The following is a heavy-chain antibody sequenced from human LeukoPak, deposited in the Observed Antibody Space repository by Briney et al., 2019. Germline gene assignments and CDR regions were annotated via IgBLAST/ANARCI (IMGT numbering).Heavy chain of an antibody. CDR2: INQDGSEN. J-gene: IGHJ4*02. D-gene: IGHD2-8*01. V-gene: IGHV3-7*01. CDR3: VAMDFDY. CDR1: GFTFSDYW. Sequence: PGESLRLSCAASGFTFSDYWMNWVRQAPGKGLEWVANINQDGSENYYVDSVKGRFTISRDNAKNSLYLQMNSLRAEDTVVYYCVAMDFDYWGQGTLVTVSS.